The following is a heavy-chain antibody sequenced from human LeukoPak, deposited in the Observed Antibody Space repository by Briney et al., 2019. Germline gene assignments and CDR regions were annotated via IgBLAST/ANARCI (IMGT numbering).Heavy chain of an antibody. CDR2: INHSGST. CDR3: ARAGSMIVVVYFDY. D-gene: IGHD3-22*01. CDR1: GGSFSGYY. J-gene: IGHJ4*02. V-gene: IGHV4-34*01. Sequence: KPSETLSLTCAVYGGSFSGYYWSWIRQPPGKGLEWIGEINHSGSTNYNPSLKSRVTISVDTSKNQFSLKLSSVTAADTAVYYCARAGSMIVVVYFDYWGQGTLVTVSS.